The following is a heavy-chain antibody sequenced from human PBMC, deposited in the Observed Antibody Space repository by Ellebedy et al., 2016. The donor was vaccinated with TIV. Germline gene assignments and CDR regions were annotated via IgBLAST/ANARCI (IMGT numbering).Heavy chain of an antibody. D-gene: IGHD6-13*01. V-gene: IGHV4-38-2*02. CDR2: VYQSGTA. CDR3: ARSRVGSSWWGPGSNWFDP. J-gene: IGHJ5*02. CDR1: DSSISSARY. Sequence: MPSETLSLTCTDSDSSISSARYWGWIRQSPGKGLEWIGTVYQSGTAWYNPSLRSRVTISLDTSKNQFSLKLSSVTAADTAVYYCARSRVGSSWWGPGSNWFDPWGQGTLVTVSS.